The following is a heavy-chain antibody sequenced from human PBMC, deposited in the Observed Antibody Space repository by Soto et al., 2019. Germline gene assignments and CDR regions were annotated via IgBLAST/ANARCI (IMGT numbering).Heavy chain of an antibody. V-gene: IGHV1-46*01. J-gene: IGHJ4*02. CDR3: ARTEQWLVPPFDY. CDR1: GYILTTYY. D-gene: IGHD6-19*01. CDR2: IDPSGGST. Sequence: GPSLKVSCKAPGYILTTYYMHWVRQAPGQGLEWVGIIDPSGGSTSYAQKFQGRVTMTRDTSTSTVYMELSSLRSEDTAIYYCARTEQWLVPPFDYWGQGTLVTVSS.